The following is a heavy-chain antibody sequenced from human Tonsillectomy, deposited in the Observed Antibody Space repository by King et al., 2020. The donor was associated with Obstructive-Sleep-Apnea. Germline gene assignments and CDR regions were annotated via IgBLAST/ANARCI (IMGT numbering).Heavy chain of an antibody. J-gene: IGHJ3*02. CDR3: AHSLSSSGYWDHDAFDI. CDR2: IYWNDVK. Sequence: ITLKESDPTLVKPTQTLTLTCTFSGFSLSSSGVGVGWIRQPPGKALEWLALIYWNDVKRYRPSLKNRVTITKDTSKNQVVLTMTNMDPVDTATYYCAHSLSSSGYWDHDAFDIWGQGTMVTVSS. CDR1: GFSLSSSGVG. D-gene: IGHD3-22*01. V-gene: IGHV2-5*01.